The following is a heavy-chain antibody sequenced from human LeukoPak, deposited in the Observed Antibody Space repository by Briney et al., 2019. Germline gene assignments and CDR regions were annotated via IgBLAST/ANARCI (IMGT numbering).Heavy chain of an antibody. CDR2: IGGSDDST. Sequence: GGSLRLSCAASGFTFSSYAMSWVRQAPGKGLEWVSAIGGSDDSTYYADSVKGRFTISRDNSKNTLYLQMNSLRAEDTAVYYCARGVWRDYYAFDIWGQGTMVTVSS. D-gene: IGHD3-3*01. J-gene: IGHJ3*02. CDR3: ARGVWRDYYAFDI. V-gene: IGHV3-23*01. CDR1: GFTFSSYA.